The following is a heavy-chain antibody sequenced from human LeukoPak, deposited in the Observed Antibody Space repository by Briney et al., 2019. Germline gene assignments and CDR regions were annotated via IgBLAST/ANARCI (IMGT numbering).Heavy chain of an antibody. Sequence: GGSLRLSCAASGFTFDDYAMHWVRQAPGKGLEWVSGISWNSGSIGYADSVKGRFTISRGNAKNSVYLQMNSLRAEDTAVYYCARVGRVTTPRYSDYWGQGTLVTVSS. D-gene: IGHD4-17*01. CDR1: GFTFDDYA. CDR3: ARVGRVTTPRYSDY. CDR2: ISWNSGSI. V-gene: IGHV3-9*01. J-gene: IGHJ4*02.